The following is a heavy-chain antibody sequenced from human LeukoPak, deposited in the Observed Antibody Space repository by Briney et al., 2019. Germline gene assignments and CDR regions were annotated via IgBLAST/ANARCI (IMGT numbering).Heavy chain of an antibody. Sequence: GGSLRLSCAASGFIFSNYWMTWVRHAPGKGLQWVGRILTKNDGETTGYAAPVKGRFTISRDDSKSTLYLQMNSLEIEDTAVYYCTTRVSTTNDNWGQGTLVTVSS. D-gene: IGHD5/OR15-5a*01. V-gene: IGHV3-15*01. CDR1: GFIFSNYW. CDR2: ILTKNDGETT. J-gene: IGHJ4*02. CDR3: TTRVSTTNDN.